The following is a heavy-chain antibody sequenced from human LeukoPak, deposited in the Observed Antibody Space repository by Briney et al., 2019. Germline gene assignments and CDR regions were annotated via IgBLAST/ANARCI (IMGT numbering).Heavy chain of an antibody. V-gene: IGHV3-21*01. D-gene: IGHD6-25*01. CDR1: GFTFSSYR. J-gene: IGHJ3*02. CDR3: ARVEIAIAAGGAFDI. CDR2: ISGSSSYI. Sequence: PGGSLRLSCAASGFTFSSYRMNWVRQAPGKGLEWVSSISGSSSYIHYADSVKGRLTISRDNAKNSLYLQMNSLRAEDTAVYYCARVEIAIAAGGAFDIWGQGTMVTVSS.